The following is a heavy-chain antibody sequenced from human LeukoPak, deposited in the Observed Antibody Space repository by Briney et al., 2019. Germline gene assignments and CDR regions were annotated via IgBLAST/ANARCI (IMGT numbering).Heavy chain of an antibody. D-gene: IGHD3-16*01. CDR1: GFTFSNYG. CDR2: INPGGGT. V-gene: IGHV3-23*01. CDR3: AKDGLLLWGSYSDS. Sequence: GESLRLSCVASGFTFSNYGMSWVRQAPGKGLEWVSGINPGGGTRYADSMKGRFTISRDNSKNTLYLQMSSLRAENTALYFCAKDGLLLWGSYSDSWGQGTLVTVSS. J-gene: IGHJ4*02.